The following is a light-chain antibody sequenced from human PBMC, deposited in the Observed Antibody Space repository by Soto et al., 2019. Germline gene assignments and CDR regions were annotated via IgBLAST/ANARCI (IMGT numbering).Light chain of an antibody. CDR2: WAS. CDR3: QQYESTPPT. V-gene: IGKV4-1*01. Sequence: DIVMTQSPDSLAVSLGERATINCKSSQSALYSSNNKNYLAWHQQRPGQPPKLLIYWASTPESGVPDRFSGSGSGTDFTLTITSLQAEDVAVYYCQQYESTPPTFGQGTKLEI. CDR1: QSALYSSNNKNY. J-gene: IGKJ2*01.